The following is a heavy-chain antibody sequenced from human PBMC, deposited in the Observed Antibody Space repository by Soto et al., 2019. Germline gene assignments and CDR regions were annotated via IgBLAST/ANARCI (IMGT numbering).Heavy chain of an antibody. CDR1: GGTFSNYA. J-gene: IGHJ5*02. Sequence: QVQLVQSGAEVKKPGSSVKVSCKASGGTFSNYAITWVRQAPGQGLEWVGRIIPIFGTTNVAQKFQGRVTITADESTTTANMELSGLRSDDTAVYYCAKEGGADGYFGNWLDPWGQGTLVTVSS. D-gene: IGHD5-12*01. V-gene: IGHV1-69*15. CDR2: IIPIFGTT. CDR3: AKEGGADGYFGNWLDP.